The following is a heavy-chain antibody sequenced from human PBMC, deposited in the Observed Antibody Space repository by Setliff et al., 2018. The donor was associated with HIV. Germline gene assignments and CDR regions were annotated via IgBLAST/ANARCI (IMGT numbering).Heavy chain of an antibody. CDR1: GGSISSYY. V-gene: IGHV4-4*07. CDR3: ARGPSGRAPAPARAPHYYGLDL. CDR2: IYISGST. Sequence: TSETLSLTCTVSGGSISSYYWSWIRQPAGKGLEWIGHIYISGSTNYNPSFNSRVTMSVDTSKNQFSLKLSSVTAADTAVYYCARGPSGRAPAPARAPHYYGLDLWGPGTTVTVSS. D-gene: IGHD2-2*01. J-gene: IGHJ6*01.